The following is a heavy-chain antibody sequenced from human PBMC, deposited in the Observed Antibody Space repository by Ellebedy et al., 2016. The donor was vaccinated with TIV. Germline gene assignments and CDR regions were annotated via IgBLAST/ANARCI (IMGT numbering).Heavy chain of an antibody. CDR3: ARDRGNIHGYYHYEMDV. CDR1: GGTFISYG. V-gene: IGHV1-69*13. D-gene: IGHD5-18*01. J-gene: IGHJ6*02. CDR2: LIPIFGKA. Sequence: AASVKVSCKASGGTFISYGFNWVRQAPGQGLEWMGGLIPIFGKADYGQKFQGRVTITADESTSTIYMDLSSLRSEDTAVYYCARDRGNIHGYYHYEMDVWGLGTTVIVS.